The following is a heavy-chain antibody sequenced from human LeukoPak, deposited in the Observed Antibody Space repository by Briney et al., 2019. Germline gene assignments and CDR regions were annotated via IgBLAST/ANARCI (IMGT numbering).Heavy chain of an antibody. CDR2: ISYDGSNK. D-gene: IGHD3-3*01. Sequence: GRSLRLSCAASGFTFSSYAMHWVRQAPGKGLEWVAVISYDGSNKYYADSVKGRFTISRDNSKNTLYLQMNSLRAEDTAVYYCARERGGYDFWSGLRPNAFDIRGQGTMVTVSS. V-gene: IGHV3-30*04. CDR3: ARERGGYDFWSGLRPNAFDI. J-gene: IGHJ3*02. CDR1: GFTFSSYA.